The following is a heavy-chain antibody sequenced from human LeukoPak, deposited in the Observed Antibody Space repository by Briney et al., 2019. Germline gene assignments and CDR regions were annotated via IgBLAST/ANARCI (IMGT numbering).Heavy chain of an antibody. CDR1: GGSISSGGYY. Sequence: SETLSLTCTVSGGSISSGGYYWSWIRQPPGKGLEWIGYIYYSGSTNYNPSLKSRVTISVDTSKNQFSLKLSSVTAADTAVYYCARGAKGAIPGYWGQGTLVTVSS. D-gene: IGHD4/OR15-4a*01. J-gene: IGHJ4*02. V-gene: IGHV4-61*08. CDR3: ARGAKGAIPGY. CDR2: IYYSGST.